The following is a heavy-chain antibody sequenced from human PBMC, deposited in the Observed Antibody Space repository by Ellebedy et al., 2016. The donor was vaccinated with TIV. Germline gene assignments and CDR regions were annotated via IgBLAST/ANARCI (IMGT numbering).Heavy chain of an antibody. Sequence: GSLRLSCAVYGGSFSGYYWSWIRQPPGKGLEWIGEINHSGSTNYNPSLKSRVTISVDTSKNQFSLKLSSVTAADTAVYYCATIAAAGTYGGYYYGMDVWGQGTTVTVSS. CDR2: INHSGST. V-gene: IGHV4-34*01. J-gene: IGHJ6*02. CDR3: ATIAAAGTYGGYYYGMDV. D-gene: IGHD6-13*01. CDR1: GGSFSGYY.